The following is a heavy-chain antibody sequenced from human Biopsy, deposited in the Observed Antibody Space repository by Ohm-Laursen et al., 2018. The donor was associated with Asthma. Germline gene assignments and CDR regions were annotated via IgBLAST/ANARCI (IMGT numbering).Heavy chain of an antibody. J-gene: IGHJ6*02. CDR3: ARDLRSDNWNPWGMDV. CDR2: ISYDGTNK. D-gene: IGHD1-20*01. Sequence: SLRLSCTASGFSFSRYGMHWVRQAPGKGLEWAAVISYDGTNKDYADSVKGRFTFSRDNSQNTLSLEMNSLRVEDTAVYYCARDLRSDNWNPWGMDVWGLGTTVTVAS. V-gene: IGHV3-30*03. CDR1: GFSFSRYG.